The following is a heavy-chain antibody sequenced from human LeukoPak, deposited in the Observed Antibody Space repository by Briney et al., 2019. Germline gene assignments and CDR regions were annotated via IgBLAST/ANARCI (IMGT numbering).Heavy chain of an antibody. CDR3: AKDLITMVRGVITSWVGYFDY. CDR1: GFTFSSYA. V-gene: IGHV3-23*01. CDR2: ISGSGGST. Sequence: GGSLRLSCAASGFTFSSYAMSWVRQAPGKGLEWVSAISGSGGSTYYADSVKGRFTISRDNSKNTLYLQMNSLRAEDTAVYYCAKDLITMVRGVITSWVGYFDYWGQGTLVTVSS. D-gene: IGHD3-10*01. J-gene: IGHJ4*02.